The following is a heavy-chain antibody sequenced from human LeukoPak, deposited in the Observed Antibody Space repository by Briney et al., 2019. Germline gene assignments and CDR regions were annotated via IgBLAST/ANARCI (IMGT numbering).Heavy chain of an antibody. J-gene: IGHJ4*02. V-gene: IGHV3-7*01. Sequence: AGGSMRLSCATSGFTFTSFWITWVRQARGKGLEWVANINQDGSEKYYVVSVRGRFTISRDNARNSVYLQMTSLRAEDTALYYCMPGGSDSDYWGQGTLVTVSS. CDR1: GFTFTSFW. CDR3: MPGGSDSDY. CDR2: INQDGSEK. D-gene: IGHD3-16*01.